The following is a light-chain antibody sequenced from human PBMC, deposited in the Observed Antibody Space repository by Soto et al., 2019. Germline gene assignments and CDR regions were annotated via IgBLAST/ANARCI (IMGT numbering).Light chain of an antibody. Sequence: EIVLTQSPDTLSLSPGERATLSCRASQTISSSYLAWYQQKPGQAPRLLIYGASSRATGIPDKFSGSGSGTDFTLTISRLEPEDFAVYYCQQYGPPRYNFGQGTKLEIK. V-gene: IGKV3-20*01. CDR2: GAS. CDR3: QQYGPPRYN. J-gene: IGKJ2*01. CDR1: QTISSSY.